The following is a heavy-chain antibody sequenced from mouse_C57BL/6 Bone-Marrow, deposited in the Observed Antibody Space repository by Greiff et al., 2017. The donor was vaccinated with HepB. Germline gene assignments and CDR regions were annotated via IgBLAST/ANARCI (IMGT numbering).Heavy chain of an antibody. Sequence: VQLQQSGPELVKPGASVKISCKASGYTFTDYYMNWVKQSHGKSLEWIGDINPNNGGTSYNQKFKGKATLTVDKSSSTAYMELRSLTSEDSAVYYCAAFITTVVATDYYAMDYWGQGTSVTVSS. CDR2: INPNNGGT. CDR3: AAFITTVVATDYYAMDY. J-gene: IGHJ4*01. D-gene: IGHD1-1*01. CDR1: GYTFTDYY. V-gene: IGHV1-26*01.